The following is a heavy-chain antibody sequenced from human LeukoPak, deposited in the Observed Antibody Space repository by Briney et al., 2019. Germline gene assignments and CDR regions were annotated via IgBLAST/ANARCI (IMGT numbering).Heavy chain of an antibody. CDR2: FDLEDGET. J-gene: IGHJ4*02. Sequence: GASVKVSCKVSGDTLTKLSMHWVRQAPGKGLEWMGGFDLEDGETIYAQKMQGRVIMTEDTSTDTAYMELRSLRSDDTAVYYCARDRPRKGGGDYWGQGTLVTVSS. CDR1: GDTLTKLS. D-gene: IGHD3-10*01. V-gene: IGHV1-24*01. CDR3: ARDRPRKGGGDY.